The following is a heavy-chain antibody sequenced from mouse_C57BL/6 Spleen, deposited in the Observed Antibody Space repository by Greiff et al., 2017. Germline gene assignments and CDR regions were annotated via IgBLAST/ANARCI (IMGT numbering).Heavy chain of an antibody. J-gene: IGHJ3*01. CDR3: ASYYDYEEFAY. Sequence: EVQLVESGGGLVKPGGSLKLSCAASGFTFSDYGMHWVRQAPEKGLEWVAYISSGSSTIYYADTVKGRFTISRDNAKNTLFLQMTSLRSEDTAMYYCASYYDYEEFAYWGQGTLVTVSA. V-gene: IGHV5-17*01. D-gene: IGHD2-4*01. CDR2: ISSGSSTI. CDR1: GFTFSDYG.